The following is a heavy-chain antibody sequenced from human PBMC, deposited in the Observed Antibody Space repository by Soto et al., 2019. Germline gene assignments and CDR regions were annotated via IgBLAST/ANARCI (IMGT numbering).Heavy chain of an antibody. D-gene: IGHD4-17*01. J-gene: IGHJ4*02. CDR1: GFSFSNYA. V-gene: IGHV3-23*01. CDR2: ISGSAASI. Sequence: PGWSPRLSCAASGFSFSNYALTWVRRAPGKGLEWVSVISGSAASIHYADSVKGRFTISRDNSKNTLYLQMNSLRAEDTAVYYCAKDRHGDYVPTDYWGQGTLVTVSS. CDR3: AKDRHGDYVPTDY.